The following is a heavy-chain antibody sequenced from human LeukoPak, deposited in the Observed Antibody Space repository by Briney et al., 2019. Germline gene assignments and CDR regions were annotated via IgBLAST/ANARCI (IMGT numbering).Heavy chain of an antibody. V-gene: IGHV3-74*03. CDR1: GFNLSGYW. J-gene: IGHJ3*02. CDR2: ISTDGRTT. Sequence: GGSLRLSCAASGFNLSGYWMHWVRQAPGKGLVWVSLISTDGRTTLYADSVKGRFTVSRDSAKNTLYLQMNSLRAEDTAGYCCARGPSGALDIWGLGTPVTVSS. CDR3: ARGPSGALDI. D-gene: IGHD3-10*01.